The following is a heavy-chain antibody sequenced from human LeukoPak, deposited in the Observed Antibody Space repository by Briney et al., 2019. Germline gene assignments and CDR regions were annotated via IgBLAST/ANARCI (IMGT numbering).Heavy chain of an antibody. CDR1: RFTFDDYG. CDR3: ASGKSRDLSFDY. V-gene: IGHV3-53*04. D-gene: IGHD5-24*01. Sequence: PGGSLRLSCAASRFTFDDYGMSWVRQAPGKGLEWVSVIYSGGSTYYADSVKGRFTISRHNSKNTLYLQMNSLRAEDTAVYYCASGKSRDLSFDYWGQGTLVTVSS. CDR2: IYSGGST. J-gene: IGHJ4*02.